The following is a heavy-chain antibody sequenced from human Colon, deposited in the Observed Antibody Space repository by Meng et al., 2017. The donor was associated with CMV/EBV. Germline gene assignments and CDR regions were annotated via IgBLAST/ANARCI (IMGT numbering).Heavy chain of an antibody. CDR3: ATMRGAYRGDDMRGAEFDH. D-gene: IGHD1-26*01. Sequence: GESLKISCAASGFSFSNYVMSWVRQAPGKGLEWVSDITSSGSTIYYADSVKGRFTVSRDHAKNSLYLQMNSLRAEDTAVYYCATMRGAYRGDDMRGAEFDHWGQGTLVTVSS. V-gene: IGHV3-48*03. J-gene: IGHJ4*02. CDR2: ITSSGSTI. CDR1: GFSFSNYV.